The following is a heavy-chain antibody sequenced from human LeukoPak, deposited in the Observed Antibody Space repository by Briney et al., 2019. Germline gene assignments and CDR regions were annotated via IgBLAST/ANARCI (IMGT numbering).Heavy chain of an antibody. CDR1: GFTFSSYW. J-gene: IGHJ4*02. CDR2: IQQDGSEK. CDR3: ARYISSWDYFDY. V-gene: IGHV3-7*05. D-gene: IGHD6-13*01. Sequence: GGSLRLSCAASGFTFSSYWMTWVRQAPGKGLEWVANIQQDGSEKYYVDSVKGRFTISRDNAKSSLYLQMNSLRAEDTAAYYCARYISSWDYFDYWGQGTLVTVSS.